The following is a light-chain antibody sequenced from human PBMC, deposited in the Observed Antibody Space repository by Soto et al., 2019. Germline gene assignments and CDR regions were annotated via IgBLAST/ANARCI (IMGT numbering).Light chain of an antibody. J-gene: IGLJ3*02. CDR3: SSYTSSSTVV. V-gene: IGLV2-14*01. Sequence: QSALTQPASVSGSPGQSITISCTGTSRDVGSYNYVSWYQQRPGKAPRLMIYDVSDRPSGISIRFSGSKSGNTASLPISGLQAEDEADYFCSSYTSSSTVVFGGGTKLTVL. CDR1: SRDVGSYNY. CDR2: DVS.